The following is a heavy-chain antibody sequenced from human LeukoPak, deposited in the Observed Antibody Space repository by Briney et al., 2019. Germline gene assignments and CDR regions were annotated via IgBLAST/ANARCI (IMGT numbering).Heavy chain of an antibody. CDR3: AKDWRATGPTRPVFDY. D-gene: IGHD5-12*01. J-gene: IGHJ4*02. CDR2: IRYDGSNK. V-gene: IGHV3-30*02. CDR1: GFTFSSYG. Sequence: GGSLRLSCAASGFTFSSYGMHWVRQAPGKGLEWVAFIRYDGSNKYYADSVKGRFTISRDNSKNTLYLQMNSLRAEDTAVYYCAKDWRATGPTRPVFDYWGQGTLVTVSS.